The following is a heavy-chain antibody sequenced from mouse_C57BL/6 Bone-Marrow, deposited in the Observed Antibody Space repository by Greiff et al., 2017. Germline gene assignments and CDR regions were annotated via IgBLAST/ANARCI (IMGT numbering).Heavy chain of an antibody. CDR2: ISSGGSYT. CDR3: ARHYYGSSYGDWYFDV. J-gene: IGHJ1*03. V-gene: IGHV5-6*01. Sequence: EVHLVESGGDLVKPGGSLKLSCAASGFTFSSYGMSWVRQTPDKRLEWVATISSGGSYTYYPDSVKGRFTISRDNAKNTLYLQMSSLKSEDTAMYYCARHYYGSSYGDWYFDVWGTGTTVTVSS. CDR1: GFTFSSYG. D-gene: IGHD1-1*01.